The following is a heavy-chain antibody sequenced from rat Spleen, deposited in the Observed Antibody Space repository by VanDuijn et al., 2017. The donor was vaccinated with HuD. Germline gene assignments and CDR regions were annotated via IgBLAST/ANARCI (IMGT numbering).Heavy chain of an antibody. D-gene: IGHD1-11*01. CDR3: ARQGYLRDWYFDF. J-gene: IGHJ1*01. CDR1: GFTFNNYW. Sequence: EVQLVESGGGLVQPGRSLKLSCVASGFTFNNYWMTWIRQAPRKGLEWVASISPSADSIYYRDSVKGRFTISRDTAQNTLYLQMDSLRSEDMATYYCARQGYLRDWYFDFWGPGTMVTVSS. CDR2: ISPSADSI. V-gene: IGHV5-31*01.